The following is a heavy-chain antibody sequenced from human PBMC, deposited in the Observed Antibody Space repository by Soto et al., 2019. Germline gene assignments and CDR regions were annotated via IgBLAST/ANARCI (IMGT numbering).Heavy chain of an antibody. D-gene: IGHD2-2*01. CDR1: GYSFTSYW. CDR2: IDPSNSYT. Sequence: PGESLKISCKGSGYSFTSYWISWVRQMPGKGLEWMGRIDPSNSYTNYSPSFQGHVTNSADKSISTAKLQWRSLKASDTAMFYCARSIVVVPAANFGFDPWGQGTLVTVSS. V-gene: IGHV5-10-1*01. J-gene: IGHJ5*02. CDR3: ARSIVVVPAANFGFDP.